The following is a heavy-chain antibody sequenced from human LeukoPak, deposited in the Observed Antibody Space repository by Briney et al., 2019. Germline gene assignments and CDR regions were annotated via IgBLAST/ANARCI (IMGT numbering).Heavy chain of an antibody. CDR1: GDSITSGHFW. CDR3: ARQLGVGVWALDS. V-gene: IGHV4-39*01. D-gene: IGHD3-3*01. J-gene: IGHJ4*02. CDR2: VFHKGNT. Sequence: SETLSLTCTVSGDSITSGHFWWGWIRQPPEKGLEWLGIVFHKGNTHFHSSFKSRVSVSADTSKNQITLTLSAVTAEATAVYYCARQLGVGVWALDSWGQGILVTVSS.